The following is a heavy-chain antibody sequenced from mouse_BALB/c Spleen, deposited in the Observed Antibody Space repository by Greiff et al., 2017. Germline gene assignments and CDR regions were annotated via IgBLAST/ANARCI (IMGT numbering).Heavy chain of an antibody. D-gene: IGHD2-1*01. Sequence: EVKLMESGGGLVKPGGSLKLSCAASGFAFSSYDMSWVRQTPEKRLEWVAYISSGGGSTYYPDTVKGRFTISRDNAKNTLYLQMSSLKSEDTAMYYCARLYGNYADYWGQGTTLTVSS. V-gene: IGHV5-12-1*01. CDR1: GFAFSSYD. CDR2: ISSGGGST. CDR3: ARLYGNYADY. J-gene: IGHJ2*01.